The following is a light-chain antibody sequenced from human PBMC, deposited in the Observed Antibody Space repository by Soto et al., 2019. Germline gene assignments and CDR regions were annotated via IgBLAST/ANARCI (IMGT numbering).Light chain of an antibody. CDR1: SSDVGGYNY. CDR2: DVN. CDR3: SSYTISSTSNWV. V-gene: IGLV2-8*01. Sequence: QSVLTQPPSASGSPGQSVTISCTGTSSDVGGYNYVSWYQQHPGKAPKVMIYDVNKRPSGVPDRFSGSKSGNTASLTVSGLQAEDEGDYYCSSYTISSTSNWVFGGGTKVTVL. J-gene: IGLJ3*02.